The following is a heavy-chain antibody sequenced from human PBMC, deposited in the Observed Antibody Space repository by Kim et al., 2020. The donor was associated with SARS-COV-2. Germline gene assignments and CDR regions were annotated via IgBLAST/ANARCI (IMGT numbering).Heavy chain of an antibody. J-gene: IGHJ4*02. CDR3: ARSDQNNWRFDH. V-gene: IGHV1-2*02. Sequence: TYYMEKFRGRVRMTRDRSISAAFLEMSSLTSDDMAIFYCARSDQNNWRFDHWGQGTLVTVSS. CDR2: T.